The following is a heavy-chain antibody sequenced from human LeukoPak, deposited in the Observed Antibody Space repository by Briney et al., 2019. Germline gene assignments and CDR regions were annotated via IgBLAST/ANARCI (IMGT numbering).Heavy chain of an antibody. Sequence: GGSLRLSCAASGFTVSSNYMSWVRQAPGKGLEWVSVIYTGGSTYYADSVKGRFTISRDNSKNTLLLQMNSLRAEDTAVYYCARDFGYCSTASCYDQWGQGTLVTVSS. V-gene: IGHV3-53*01. CDR1: GFTVSSNY. D-gene: IGHD2-2*03. CDR3: ARDFGYCSTASCYDQ. CDR2: IYTGGST. J-gene: IGHJ4*02.